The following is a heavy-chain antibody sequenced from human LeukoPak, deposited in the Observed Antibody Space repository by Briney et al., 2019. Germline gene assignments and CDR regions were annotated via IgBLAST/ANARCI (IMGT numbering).Heavy chain of an antibody. J-gene: IGHJ4*02. D-gene: IGHD3-10*01. CDR2: IYYSGST. V-gene: IGHV4-31*03. Sequence: SQTLSLACTVSGGSISSGGYYWSWIRQHPGKGLEWIGYIYYSGSTYYNPSLKSRVTISVDTSKNQFSLKLSSVTAADTAVYYCARGGFGDYCFDYWGQGTLVTVSS. CDR1: GGSISSGGYY. CDR3: ARGGFGDYCFDY.